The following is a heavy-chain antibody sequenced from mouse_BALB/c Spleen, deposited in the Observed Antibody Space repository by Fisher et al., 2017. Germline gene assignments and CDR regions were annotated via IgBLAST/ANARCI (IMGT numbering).Heavy chain of an antibody. D-gene: IGHD1-1*01. V-gene: IGHV5-9-3*01. Sequence: VRFTISRDNAKNTLYLEMSSLRSEDTAMYYCARQITTVVAYYAMDYWGQGTSVTVSS. J-gene: IGHJ4*01. CDR3: ARQITTVVAYYAMDY.